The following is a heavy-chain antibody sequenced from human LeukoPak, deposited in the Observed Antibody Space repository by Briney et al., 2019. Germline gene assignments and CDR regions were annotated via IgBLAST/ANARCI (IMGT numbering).Heavy chain of an antibody. Sequence: ASVKVSCKASGYTFTSYAMHWVRQAPGQRLEWMGWINAGNGNTKYSQKFQGRITITRDTSASTAYMELSSLRSEDTAVYYCARDRDDYYFDYWDQGTLVTVSS. J-gene: IGHJ4*02. CDR3: ARDRDDYYFDY. D-gene: IGHD1-1*01. CDR2: INAGNGNT. CDR1: GYTFTSYA. V-gene: IGHV1-3*01.